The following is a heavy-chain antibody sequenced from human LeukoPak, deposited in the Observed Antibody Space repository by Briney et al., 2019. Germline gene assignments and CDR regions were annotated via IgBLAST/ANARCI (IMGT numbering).Heavy chain of an antibody. V-gene: IGHV3-53*01. CDR3: ASGAVGARKFYSDPFHY. J-gene: IGHJ4*02. CDR1: GFSVNDNY. Sequence: PGGSLRLSCATSGFSVNDNYGSWVRQAPRKRQKCVSILYAAGATYYADSVRGRFIIARDSSKNTVFLEMNSLNAEDTAIYYCASGAVGARKFYSDPFHYWGQGTLVTVSS. D-gene: IGHD2-15*01. CDR2: LYAAGAT.